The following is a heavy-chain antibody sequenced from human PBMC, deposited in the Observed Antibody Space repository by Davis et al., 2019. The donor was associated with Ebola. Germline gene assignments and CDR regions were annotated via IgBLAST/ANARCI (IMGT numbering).Heavy chain of an antibody. J-gene: IGHJ4*02. CDR3: ARGGYRHY. Sequence: GESLKISCAASGFTVSSAYMSWVRQAPGKGLEWVSVIYSGSDTYYADSVKDRFTISRDNSKNALFLQMNSLRAEDTAVYYCARGGYRHYWGQGTLVTVSS. D-gene: IGHD3-16*02. V-gene: IGHV3-66*01. CDR2: IYSGSDT. CDR1: GFTVSSAY.